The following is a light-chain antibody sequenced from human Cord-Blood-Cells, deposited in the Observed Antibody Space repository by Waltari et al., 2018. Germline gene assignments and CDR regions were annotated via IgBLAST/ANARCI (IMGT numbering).Light chain of an antibody. CDR1: QSISSY. Sequence: DIQMTQSPSSLSASVGDRVTITCRASQSISSYLNWYQQKPGNAPKLLIYAASSLQSGVPSRFSGSGSGTDFTLTISSLQPEDFATYYCQQSYSTPPRTFGQGTKVEIK. J-gene: IGKJ1*01. CDR2: AAS. CDR3: QQSYSTPPRT. V-gene: IGKV1-39*01.